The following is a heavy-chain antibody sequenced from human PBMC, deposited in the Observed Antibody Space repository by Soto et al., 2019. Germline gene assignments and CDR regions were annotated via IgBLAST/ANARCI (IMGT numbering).Heavy chain of an antibody. J-gene: IGHJ6*02. CDR2: IIPIFGTA. Sequence: QVQLVQSGAEVKKPGSSVKVSCKASGGTFSSYAISWVRQAPGQGLEWMGGIIPIFGTANYAQKFQGRVTITADESTSTAYMELSSLRSEDTAVYYCASAWGDCSSTSCYAYYYYGMDVWGQGTTVTVSS. CDR3: ASAWGDCSSTSCYAYYYYGMDV. D-gene: IGHD2-2*01. CDR1: GGTFSSYA. V-gene: IGHV1-69*01.